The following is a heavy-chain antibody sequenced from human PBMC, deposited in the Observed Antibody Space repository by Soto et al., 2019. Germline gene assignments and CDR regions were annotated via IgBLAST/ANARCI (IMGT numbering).Heavy chain of an antibody. J-gene: IGHJ6*04. Sequence: QVQLVESGGGVVQPGRSLRLSCATSGFTFSTYAMHWVRQAPGKGLERMAVLSYDGSKKYYADSVKGRFTISRDNSKNRLYLQMNSQIADDTAVYYCARVVPAAMYYYYGMDVWGEGTTVTVSS. CDR3: ARVVPAAMYYYYGMDV. CDR1: GFTFSTYA. CDR2: LSYDGSKK. D-gene: IGHD2-2*01. V-gene: IGHV3-30*03.